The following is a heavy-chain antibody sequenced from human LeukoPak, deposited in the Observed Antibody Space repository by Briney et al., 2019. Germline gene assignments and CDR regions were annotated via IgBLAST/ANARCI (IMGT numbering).Heavy chain of an antibody. V-gene: IGHV4-34*01. CDR3: ARVPYSSGHPLHY. J-gene: IGHJ4*02. D-gene: IGHD6-19*01. CDR1: GGSFSGYY. Sequence: SETLSLTCAVYGGSFSGYYWSWIRQPPGKGLEWIGEINHSGSTNYNPSLKSRVTISVDTSKNQFSLKLSSVTAADTAVYYCARVPYSSGHPLHYWGQGTLVTVSS. CDR2: INHSGST.